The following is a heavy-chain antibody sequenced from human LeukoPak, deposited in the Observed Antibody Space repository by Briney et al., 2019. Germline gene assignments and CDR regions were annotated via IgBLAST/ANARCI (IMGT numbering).Heavy chain of an antibody. D-gene: IGHD3-10*01. J-gene: IGHJ6*02. CDR3: AKVYGSGPPVYYYYYGMDV. CDR2: ISYDGSNK. CDR1: GFTFSSYG. Sequence: PGGSLRLSCAASGFTFSSYGMRWVRQAPGKGLEWVAVISYDGSNKYYVDSVKGRFTISTDNSKNTLYLQMNSLRAEDTAVYYCAKVYGSGPPVYYYYYGMDVWRQGTTVSVSS. V-gene: IGHV3-30*18.